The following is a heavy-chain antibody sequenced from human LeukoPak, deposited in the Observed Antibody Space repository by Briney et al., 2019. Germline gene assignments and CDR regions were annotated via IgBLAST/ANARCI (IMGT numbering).Heavy chain of an antibody. J-gene: IGHJ5*02. CDR1: GFTFSSYS. D-gene: IGHD6-13*01. Sequence: PGRSLSLSCAASGFTFSSYSMNWVRQAPGKGRDWVPASSGSGGSKYDADSVKGQFTISRDNSKNTLHLQMNSLSAEDTAVYYCAKDWVASSWFNWFDPWGQGTLVTVSS. CDR3: AKDWVASSWFNWFDP. V-gene: IGHV3-23*01. CDR2: SSGSGGSK.